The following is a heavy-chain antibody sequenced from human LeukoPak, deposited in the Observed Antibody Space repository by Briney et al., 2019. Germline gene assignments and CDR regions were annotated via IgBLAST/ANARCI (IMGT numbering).Heavy chain of an antibody. Sequence: SETLSLTCAVYGGSFSGYYWSWIRQPPGKGLEWIGEINHSGSTNYNPSLKSRVTISVDTSKNQFSLKLSSVTAADTAVYYCARGKGVFDYWGQGTLVTVSS. CDR1: GGSFSGYY. CDR2: INHSGST. V-gene: IGHV4-34*01. D-gene: IGHD3-10*01. CDR3: ARGKGVFDY. J-gene: IGHJ4*02.